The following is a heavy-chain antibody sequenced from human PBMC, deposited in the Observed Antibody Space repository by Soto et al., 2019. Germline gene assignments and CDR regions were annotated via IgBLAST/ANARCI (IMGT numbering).Heavy chain of an antibody. D-gene: IGHD2-21*02. CDR2: INAGSGCS. CDR1: GYTFTRYA. V-gene: IGHV1-3*01. J-gene: IGHJ4*02. CDR3: ARERAVSANFFDY. Sequence: ASVKVSCKASGYTFTRYAIHWVRQAPGQGLEWMGWINAGSGCSRYSQNFQGRVTITRDTSASTAYMELNSLVFEDTGVYFCARERAVSANFFDYWGQGTLVTVSS.